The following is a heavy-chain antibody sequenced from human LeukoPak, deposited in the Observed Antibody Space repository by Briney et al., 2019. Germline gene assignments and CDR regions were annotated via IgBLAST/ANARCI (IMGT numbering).Heavy chain of an antibody. J-gene: IGHJ5*02. CDR2: ISTSGTKR. Sequence: GGSLRLSCAASGVIFSNYEMNWVRQAPGRGLEWISYISTSGTKRNYADSVKGRFTISRDNANMSLYLQMDSLRVEDTAVYYCVRETNWNIFDPWGQGTLVTVSS. V-gene: IGHV3-48*03. CDR3: VRETNWNIFDP. D-gene: IGHD1/OR15-1a*01. CDR1: GVIFSNYE.